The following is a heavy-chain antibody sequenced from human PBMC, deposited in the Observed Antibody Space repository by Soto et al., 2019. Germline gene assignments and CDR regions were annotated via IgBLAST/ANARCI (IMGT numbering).Heavy chain of an antibody. D-gene: IGHD2-15*01. V-gene: IGHV3-33*01. CDR2: IWYDGSNK. Sequence: QVQLVGSGGGVVQPGRSLRLSCAASGFTFSSYGMHWVRQAPGKGLEWVAVIWYDGSNKYYADSVKGRFTISRDNSKNTLYLQMNSLRAEDTAVYYCARDRGYCSGGSCYPVGNGMDVWGQGTTVTVSS. J-gene: IGHJ6*02. CDR3: ARDRGYCSGGSCYPVGNGMDV. CDR1: GFTFSSYG.